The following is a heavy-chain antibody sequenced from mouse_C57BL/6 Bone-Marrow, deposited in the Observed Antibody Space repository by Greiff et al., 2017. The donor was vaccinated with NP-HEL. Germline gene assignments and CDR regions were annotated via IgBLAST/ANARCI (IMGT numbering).Heavy chain of an antibody. Sequence: QVQLQQSGAELARPGASVKMSCKASGYTFTSYTMNWVKQRPGQGLEWIGYINPSSGYTKYNQKFKDKATLTADKSSSTAYMQLSSLTSEDSAVYYCASPKDYAMDYWGQGTSVTVSS. V-gene: IGHV1-4*01. J-gene: IGHJ4*01. CDR3: ASPKDYAMDY. CDR2: INPSSGYT. CDR1: GYTFTSYT.